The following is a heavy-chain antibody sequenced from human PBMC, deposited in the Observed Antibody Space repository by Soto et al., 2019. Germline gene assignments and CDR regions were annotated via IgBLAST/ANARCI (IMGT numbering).Heavy chain of an antibody. CDR2: IFSSGTT. D-gene: IGHD2-2*03. CDR1: GDSIGGGHKY. Sequence: SETLSLTCTVSGDSIGGGHKYWSWIRQAPGKGREGIGDIFSSGTTHYNPSLKTHLTTYLARSQNQLPLKLNYVTAAHPAVYFCARFPSPLDVYYAMDFCGQGTTVT. V-gene: IGHV4-30-4*02. CDR3: ARFPSPLDVYYAMDF. J-gene: IGHJ6*02.